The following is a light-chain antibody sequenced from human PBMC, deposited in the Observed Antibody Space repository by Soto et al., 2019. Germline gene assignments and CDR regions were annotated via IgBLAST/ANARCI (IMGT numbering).Light chain of an antibody. CDR2: GVS. Sequence: QSVLTQPASVSGSPGQSITISCTGTSSDVGRYNYVSWYQQHPGKAPKLMIYGVSNRPSGVSNRFSGSKSGITASLTISGLQAEDESDYYCSAYTSSTTVIFGGGTKVTVL. J-gene: IGLJ2*01. CDR1: SSDVGRYNY. V-gene: IGLV2-14*01. CDR3: SAYTSSTTVI.